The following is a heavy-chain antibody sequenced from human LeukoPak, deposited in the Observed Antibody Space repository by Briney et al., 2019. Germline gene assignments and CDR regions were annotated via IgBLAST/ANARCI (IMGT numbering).Heavy chain of an antibody. V-gene: IGHV3-9*01. CDR1: GFTFDDYA. Sequence: GGSLRLSCAASGFTFDDYAMHWVRQAPGKGLEWVSGISWNSGSIGYADSVKGRFTISRDNAKNSLYLQMNSLRAEDTALYYCAKAFLSYDILTGYADGMDVWGQGTTVTVSS. CDR3: AKAFLSYDILTGYADGMDV. J-gene: IGHJ6*02. CDR2: ISWNSGSI. D-gene: IGHD3-9*01.